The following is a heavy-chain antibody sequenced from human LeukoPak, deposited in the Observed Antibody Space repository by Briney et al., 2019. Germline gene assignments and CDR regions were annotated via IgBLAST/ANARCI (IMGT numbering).Heavy chain of an antibody. CDR3: ARWMVRGVKLDY. D-gene: IGHD3-10*01. CDR2: ISSSGSTI. Sequence: GGSLRLSCAASGFTFSSYGMSWVRQAPGKGLEWVSYISSSGSTIYYADSVKGRFTISRDNAKNSLYLQMNSLRAEDTAVYYCARWMVRGVKLDYWGQGTLVTVSS. J-gene: IGHJ4*02. CDR1: GFTFSSYG. V-gene: IGHV3-48*04.